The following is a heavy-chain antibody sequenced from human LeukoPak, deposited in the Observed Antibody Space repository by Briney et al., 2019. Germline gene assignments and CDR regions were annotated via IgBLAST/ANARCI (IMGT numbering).Heavy chain of an antibody. J-gene: IGHJ4*02. Sequence: SETLSLTCTVSGGSISSSSYYWGWIRQPPGKGLEWIGSIYYSGNTYYNSSLKSRVTISVDTSKNQFSLKLSSVTAADTAMYYCARGYCSSTSCYTGIAHDFDYWGQGTLVTVSS. V-gene: IGHV4-39*01. D-gene: IGHD2-2*02. CDR2: IYYSGNT. CDR3: ARGYCSSTSCYTGIAHDFDY. CDR1: GGSISSSSYY.